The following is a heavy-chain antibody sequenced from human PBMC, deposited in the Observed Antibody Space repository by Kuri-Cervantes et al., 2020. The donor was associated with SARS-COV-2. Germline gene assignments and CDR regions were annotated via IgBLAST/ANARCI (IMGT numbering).Heavy chain of an antibody. CDR1: GFTFSSYW. D-gene: IGHD6-13*01. CDR2: INSDGSST. V-gene: IGHV3-74*01. CDR3: ARGPLYSSSWYDWFDP. J-gene: IGHJ5*02. Sequence: GESLKISCAASGFTFSSYWMHWVRQAPGKGLVWVSRINSDGSSTSYADAVKGRFTISRDNAKNTLYLQMNSLRAEDTTVYYCARGPLYSSSWYDWFDPWVQGTLVTVSS.